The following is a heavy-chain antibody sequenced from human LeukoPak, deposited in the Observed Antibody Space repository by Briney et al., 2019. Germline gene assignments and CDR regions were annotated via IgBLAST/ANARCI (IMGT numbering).Heavy chain of an antibody. CDR2: ISSGSSYI. D-gene: IGHD6-19*01. Sequence: KPGGSLRLSCAASGFTFSTYSMNWVRQAPGKGLEWVSSISSGSSYIYYADSVKGRFTISRDNAKNSLYLQMNSLRAEDTAVYYCARDSSGWSRDYWGQGTLVTASS. CDR1: GFTFSTYS. J-gene: IGHJ4*02. V-gene: IGHV3-21*01. CDR3: ARDSSGWSRDY.